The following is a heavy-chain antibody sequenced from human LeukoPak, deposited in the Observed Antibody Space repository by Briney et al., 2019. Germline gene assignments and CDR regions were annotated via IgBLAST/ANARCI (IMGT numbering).Heavy chain of an antibody. CDR3: ARGASGSSGWYDLFDY. CDR1: AYTFTEYY. J-gene: IGHJ4*02. V-gene: IGHV1-2*02. D-gene: IGHD6-19*01. Sequence: GASVKVSCKASAYTFTEYYIHWVRQAPGQGLEWMGWIHPKTGGANYAQKLQGRVTMTTDTSTSTAYMELRSLRSDDTAVYYCARGASGSSGWYDLFDYWGQGTLVTVSS. CDR2: IHPKTGGA.